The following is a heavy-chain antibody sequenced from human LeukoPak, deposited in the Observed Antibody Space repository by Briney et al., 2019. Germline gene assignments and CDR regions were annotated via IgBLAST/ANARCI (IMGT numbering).Heavy chain of an antibody. J-gene: IGHJ4*02. Sequence: PGGSLRLSCAASGFTFSSDSMNWVRQAPGKGLEWVSYISSSSSTIYYADSVKGRFTISRDNSKNTLYLQMNSLRAEDTAVYYCAKGIFAGGGIGGFDYWGQGTLVTVSS. CDR2: ISSSSSTI. CDR1: GFTFSSDS. CDR3: AKGIFAGGGIGGFDY. V-gene: IGHV3-48*01. D-gene: IGHD3-16*01.